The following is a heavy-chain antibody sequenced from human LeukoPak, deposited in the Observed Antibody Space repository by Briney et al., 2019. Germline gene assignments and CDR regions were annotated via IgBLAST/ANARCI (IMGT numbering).Heavy chain of an antibody. J-gene: IGHJ4*02. Sequence: GASVKVSCKACGYTFISCYIHWVRQAPGQGLEWMGIINPSGGRTGNAQKSQGRATMTRDMSRSTVYMELSSLRSEDTAVYYCARDLDFSYCGGDCYGGGFDYWGQGTLVTVSS. CDR1: GYTFISCY. CDR3: ARDLDFSYCGGDCYGGGFDY. D-gene: IGHD2-21*02. V-gene: IGHV1-46*01. CDR2: INPSGGRT.